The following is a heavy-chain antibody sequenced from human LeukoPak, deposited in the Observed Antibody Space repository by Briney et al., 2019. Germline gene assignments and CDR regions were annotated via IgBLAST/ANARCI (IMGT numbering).Heavy chain of an antibody. D-gene: IGHD6-13*01. CDR1: GGTFSSYA. J-gene: IGHJ4*02. V-gene: IGHV1-69*13. CDR2: IIPIFGTA. CDR3: ARTLYSSSWSSMYYFDY. Sequence: ASVNVSCKASGGTFSSYAISWVRQAPGQGLEWMGGIIPIFGTANYAQKFQGRVTITADESTSTAYMELSSLRSEDTAVYYCARTLYSSSWSSMYYFDYWGQGTLVTVSS.